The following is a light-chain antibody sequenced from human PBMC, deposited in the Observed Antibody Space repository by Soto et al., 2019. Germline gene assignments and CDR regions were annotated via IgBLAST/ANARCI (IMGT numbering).Light chain of an antibody. CDR1: SNDVGGYNY. J-gene: IGLJ1*01. CDR2: DVS. Sequence: QCALTQPASVSGSPGQSITISCTGTSNDVGGYNYVSWYQQHPGKAPKLMIYDVSNRPSGVSNRFSGSKSGNTASLTISGLQAEDEADYYCSSYTSSSTLYVFGTGTKVTVL. CDR3: SSYTSSSTLYV. V-gene: IGLV2-14*01.